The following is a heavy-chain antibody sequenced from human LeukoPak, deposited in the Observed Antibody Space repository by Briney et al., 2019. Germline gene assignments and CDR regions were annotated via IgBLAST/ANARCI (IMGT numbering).Heavy chain of an antibody. V-gene: IGHV4-4*02. Sequence: SETLSLTCAVSGGSISSSNWWSWVRQPPGQGLEWVGEIYHSGSTNYNPSLKSRVTISVDKSKNQFSLKLSSVTAADTAVYYCARDSPYVWGSYRRYYFDYWGQGTLVTVSS. CDR3: ARDSPYVWGSYRRYYFDY. CDR1: GGSISSSNW. J-gene: IGHJ4*02. CDR2: IYHSGST. D-gene: IGHD3-16*02.